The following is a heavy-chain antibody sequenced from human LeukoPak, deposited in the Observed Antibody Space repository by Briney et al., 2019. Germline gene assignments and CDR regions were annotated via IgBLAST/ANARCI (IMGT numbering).Heavy chain of an antibody. CDR2: ISYDGSNK. Sequence: GGSLRLSCAASGFTFSSYAMHWVRQAPGKGLEWAAIISYDGSNKYYADSVKGRFTISRDNSKNTLYPQMNSLRAGDTAVYYCARGPRDIVVVDAHYFDYWGQGTLVTVSS. CDR3: ARGPRDIVVVDAHYFDY. V-gene: IGHV3-30-3*01. D-gene: IGHD2-15*01. CDR1: GFTFSSYA. J-gene: IGHJ4*02.